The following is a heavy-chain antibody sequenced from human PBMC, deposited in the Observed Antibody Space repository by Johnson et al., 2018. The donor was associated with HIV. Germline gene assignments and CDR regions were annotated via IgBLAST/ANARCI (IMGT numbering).Heavy chain of an antibody. Sequence: VQLVESGGGLVQPGGSLRLSCAASGFTLSSYDIHWVRQATGKGLEWVSAISGSGGSTYYADSVKGRFTISRDNSKNTLYLQMNSLRAEDTAVYYCAKGASGSSGGTFDIWGQGTMVTVSS. CDR2: ISGSGGST. CDR3: AKGASGSSGGTFDI. CDR1: GFTLSSYD. D-gene: IGHD1-26*01. J-gene: IGHJ3*02. V-gene: IGHV3-23*04.